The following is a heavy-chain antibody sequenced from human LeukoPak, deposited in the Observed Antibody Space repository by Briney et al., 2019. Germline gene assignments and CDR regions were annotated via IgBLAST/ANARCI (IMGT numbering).Heavy chain of an antibody. J-gene: IGHJ4*02. V-gene: IGHV3-21*01. D-gene: IGHD2-2*02. CDR3: ARGKYQLLYGDY. CDR2: ISSSSSYI. Sequence: SGGSLRLSCAASGFTFSSYSMNWVRQAPGKGLEWVSSISSSSSYIYYADSVKGRFTISRDNAKDSLYLQMNSLRAEDTAVYYCARGKYQLLYGDYWGQGTLVTVSS. CDR1: GFTFSSYS.